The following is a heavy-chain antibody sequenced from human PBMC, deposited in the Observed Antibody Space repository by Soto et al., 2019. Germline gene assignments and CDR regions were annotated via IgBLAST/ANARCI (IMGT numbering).Heavy chain of an antibody. D-gene: IGHD2-2*01. J-gene: IGHJ6*02. Sequence: SETLSLTCAVTGVSFSGYCWSWIRQPPGRGLEWVGEINHSGRTDLNAALKSRVSTSVNTSKNHCSVRLSSVTAADTAVYYCARGPRCINTSCSNDYYPVGLDVWGQGTTVTVSS. CDR1: GVSFSGYC. V-gene: IGHV4-34*01. CDR3: ARGPRCINTSCSNDYYPVGLDV. CDR2: INHSGRT.